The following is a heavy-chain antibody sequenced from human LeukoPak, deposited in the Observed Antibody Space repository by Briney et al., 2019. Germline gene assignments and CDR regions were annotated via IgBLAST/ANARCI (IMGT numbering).Heavy chain of an antibody. CDR2: INPSGGST. CDR1: GYTFTNYY. Sequence: GASVKVSCKASGYTFTNYYVLWVRQAPGQGLEWIGIINPSGGSTNYAQRFQGRVTMTRDMSTSTVYMELSSLRSEDTAVYYCARDWVSYDSSGYYVNFGYWGQGTLVTVAS. CDR3: ARDWVSYDSSGYYVNFGY. J-gene: IGHJ4*02. D-gene: IGHD3-22*01. V-gene: IGHV1-46*01.